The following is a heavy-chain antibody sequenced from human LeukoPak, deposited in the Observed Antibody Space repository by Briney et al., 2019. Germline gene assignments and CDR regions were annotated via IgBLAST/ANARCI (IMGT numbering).Heavy chain of an antibody. CDR1: GGSISSYY. CDR2: IYYSGST. CDR3: ARVMEDEVYFDY. D-gene: IGHD1-1*01. Sequence: KPSETLSLTCTVSGGSISSYYWSWIRQPPGKGLEWTGYIYYSGSTNYNPSLKSRVTISVDTSKNQFSLKLSSVTAADTAVYYCARVMEDEVYFDYWGQGTLVTVSS. V-gene: IGHV4-59*01. J-gene: IGHJ4*02.